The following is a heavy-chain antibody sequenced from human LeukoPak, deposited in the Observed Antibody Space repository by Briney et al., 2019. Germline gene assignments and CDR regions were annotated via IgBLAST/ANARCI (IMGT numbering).Heavy chain of an antibody. D-gene: IGHD5-18*01. CDR3: ARRGGRGYSYGRNWFDP. CDR2: INHSGST. Sequence: PSETLSLTCAVYGGSFSGYYWSWIRQPPGKGLEWIGEINHSGSTNYNPSLKSRVTISVDTSKNQFSLKLSSVTAADTAVYYCARRGGRGYSYGRNWFDPWGKGTLVTVSS. CDR1: GGSFSGYY. J-gene: IGHJ5*02. V-gene: IGHV4-34*01.